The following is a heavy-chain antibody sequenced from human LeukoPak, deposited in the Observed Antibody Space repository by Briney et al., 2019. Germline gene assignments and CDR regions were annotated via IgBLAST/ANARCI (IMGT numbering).Heavy chain of an antibody. CDR1: GFTVSSKD. J-gene: IGHJ3*02. CDR2: ISSSSSYI. Sequence: GGSLRLSCAASGFTVSSKDMSWVRQAPGKGLEWVSSISSSSSYIYYADSVKGRFTISRDNAKNSLYLQMNSLRAEDTAVYYCARERGGYAFDIWGQGTMVTVSS. CDR3: ARERGGYAFDI. V-gene: IGHV3-21*01. D-gene: IGHD1-26*01.